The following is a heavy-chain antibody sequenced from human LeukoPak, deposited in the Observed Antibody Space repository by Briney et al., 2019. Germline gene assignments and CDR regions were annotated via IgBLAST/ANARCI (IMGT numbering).Heavy chain of an antibody. Sequence: ASVKVSCKASGYIFTGYYMHWVRQAHGQGLELMGWINPNSGGTNYAQKFQGRGTMTRDTSISTAYMELSRLRSDDTAVYYCARETNDYGDYADARYYGMDVWGQGTTVTVS. CDR3: ARETNDYGDYADARYYGMDV. J-gene: IGHJ6*02. CDR2: INPNSGGT. CDR1: GYIFTGYY. D-gene: IGHD4-17*01. V-gene: IGHV1-2*02.